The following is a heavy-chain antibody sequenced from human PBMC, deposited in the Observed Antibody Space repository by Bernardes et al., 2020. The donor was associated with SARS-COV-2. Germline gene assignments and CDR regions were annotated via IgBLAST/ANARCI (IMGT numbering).Heavy chain of an antibody. CDR1: GASISDF. J-gene: IGHJ4*02. CDR3: ARGGASSRYFDV. V-gene: IGHV4-59*01. CDR2: IYSTGRT. Sequence: SETLSLTCTVSGASISDFCSWIRPPPGKGLEWIGSIYSTGRTNYNSSLKSRVTMSIDTSKNHFSLNLSSVTAADTAMYFCARGGASSRYFDVWGQGVLVTVSS. D-gene: IGHD6-13*01.